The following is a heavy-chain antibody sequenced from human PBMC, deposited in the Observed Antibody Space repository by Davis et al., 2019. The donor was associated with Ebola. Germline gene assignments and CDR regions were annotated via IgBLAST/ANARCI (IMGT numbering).Heavy chain of an antibody. CDR1: GFIFSSSG. J-gene: IGHJ4*02. CDR3: AKWSGSYRYYLDY. D-gene: IGHD1-26*01. V-gene: IGHV3-30*18. CDR2: ISYDGKTK. Sequence: PGGSLRLSCGVSGFIFSSSGMHWVRQAPGKGLEWVADISYDGKTKYYGGSVSGRFFVSRDDSKNTFDLQMNSLRPEDTAVYYCAKWSGSYRYYLDYWGRGTLVTVSS.